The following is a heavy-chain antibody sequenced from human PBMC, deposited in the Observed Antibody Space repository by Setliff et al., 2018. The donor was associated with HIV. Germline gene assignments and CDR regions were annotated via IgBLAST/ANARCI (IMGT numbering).Heavy chain of an antibody. J-gene: IGHJ3*02. CDR3: ARIIMPRGGAFDI. CDR2: IYTSGST. D-gene: IGHD3-10*01. V-gene: IGHV4-61*02. CDR1: GSSISSGSYY. Sequence: PSETLSLTCTVSGSSISSGSYYWSWIRQPAGKGLQWIGRIYTSGSTNYNPSLKSRVTISVDTSKNQFSLKLNSVTAADTAVYYCARIIMPRGGAFDIWGQGTMVTVSS.